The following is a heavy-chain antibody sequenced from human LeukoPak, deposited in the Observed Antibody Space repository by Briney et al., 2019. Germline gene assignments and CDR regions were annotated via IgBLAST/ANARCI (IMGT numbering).Heavy chain of an antibody. Sequence: ASVKVSCKASGYPFTSYYMHWVRQAPGQGLEWMGWINPNSGGTNYAQKFQGRVTMTRDTSISTAYMELSRLRSDDTAVYYCALMTYYYDRSGYYYPDYWGQGTLVTVSS. V-gene: IGHV1-2*02. J-gene: IGHJ4*02. D-gene: IGHD3-22*01. CDR3: ALMTYYYDRSGYYYPDY. CDR1: GYPFTSYY. CDR2: INPNSGGT.